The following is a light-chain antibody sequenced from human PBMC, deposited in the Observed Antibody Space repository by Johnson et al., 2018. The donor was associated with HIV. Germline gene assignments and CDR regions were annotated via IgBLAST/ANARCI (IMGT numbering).Light chain of an antibody. CDR2: DNN. V-gene: IGLV1-51*01. Sequence: QSVLTQPPSVSVAPGQKVTISCSGSSSNIGNNYVSWYQQLPGTAPKLLIYDNNKRPSGIPDRFSGSKSGTSATLGITGLPTGDEADYYCGTWDSSLSAEVFGTGTKVTVL. J-gene: IGLJ1*01. CDR3: GTWDSSLSAEV. CDR1: SSNIGNNY.